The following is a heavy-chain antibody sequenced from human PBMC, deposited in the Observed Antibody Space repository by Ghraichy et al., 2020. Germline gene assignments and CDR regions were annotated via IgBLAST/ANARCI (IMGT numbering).Heavy chain of an antibody. CDR2: IKEDGSEQ. Sequence: GGSLRLSCAASGFTFSGYWMSWVRQAPGKGLEWVANIKEDGSEQYYVDSVKGRFTISRDNAMNSLYLQMNSLRVDDTAVYYCAREEIWGQGTLVTVSS. CDR3: AREEI. J-gene: IGHJ4*02. D-gene: IGHD5-24*01. V-gene: IGHV3-7*03. CDR1: GFTFSGYW.